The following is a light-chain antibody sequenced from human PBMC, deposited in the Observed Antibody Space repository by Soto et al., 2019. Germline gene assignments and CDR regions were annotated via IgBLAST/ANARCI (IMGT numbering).Light chain of an antibody. J-gene: IGKJ1*01. Sequence: DIVMTQSPLSLPVTPGEPASISCRSSQSLLHSNGYNYLDWYPQRPGQSPQLLIYLGSNRASGVPDRFSGSGSGTDFTLKISRVEAEDVGVYYCMQAVQTPPTFGQGTKVEIK. CDR2: LGS. CDR3: MQAVQTPPT. V-gene: IGKV2-28*01. CDR1: QSLLHSNGYNY.